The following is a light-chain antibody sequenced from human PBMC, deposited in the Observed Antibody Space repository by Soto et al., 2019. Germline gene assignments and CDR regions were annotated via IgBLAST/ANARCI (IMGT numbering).Light chain of an antibody. CDR2: DVS. Sequence: QSALTQPASVSGSPGQSITISCTGTSRDVGGYNYVSWYQQHPGKAPKLMIYDVSNRPSGVSNRFSGSKSGNTASLTISVLQAEDEADYYCSSYTSSSTLYVFGTGTKLTVL. CDR3: SSYTSSSTLYV. CDR1: SRDVGGYNY. J-gene: IGLJ1*01. V-gene: IGLV2-14*01.